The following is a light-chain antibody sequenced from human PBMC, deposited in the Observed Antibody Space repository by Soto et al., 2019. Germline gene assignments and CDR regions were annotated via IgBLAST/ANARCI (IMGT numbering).Light chain of an antibody. CDR1: QGIAPY. CDR3: QKYNSAPLT. CDR2: ATS. V-gene: IGKV1-27*01. J-gene: IGKJ4*01. Sequence: DVQMTQSPSSLSAFVGDRVNITCRASQGIAPYLAWFQQKRGKVPKLLIYATSTLQSGVPSRFSGSGSGTDFTLTINSLQPEDVGTYYCQKYNSAPLTFGGGTKVEIK.